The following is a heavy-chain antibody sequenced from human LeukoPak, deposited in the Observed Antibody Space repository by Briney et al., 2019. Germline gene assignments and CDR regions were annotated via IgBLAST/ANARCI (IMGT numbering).Heavy chain of an antibody. CDR1: GGSFSGYY. D-gene: IGHD3-9*01. CDR3: ANTGLGYYDILTGYFSPFDY. CDR2: LYTSGSI. Sequence: PSETLSLTCAVYGGSFSGYYWSWIRQPAGKGLEWIGRLYTSGSINYNPSLKSRVTMSADTSKNLFSLKLSSVTAADTAVYYCANTGLGYYDILTGYFSPFDYWGQGTLVTVSS. J-gene: IGHJ4*02. V-gene: IGHV4-59*10.